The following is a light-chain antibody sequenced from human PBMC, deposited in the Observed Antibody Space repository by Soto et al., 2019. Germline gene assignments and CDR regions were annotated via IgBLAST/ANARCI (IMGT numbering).Light chain of an antibody. Sequence: QSVLTQPPSVSGAPGQRVTISCTGSSYNIGAGYAVHWYQQLPGTAPKVLIYGNSNRPSRVPDRFSGSKSGTSASLAITGLQAEDEADYYCQSYDSSLSGSGVFGTGTKLTVL. J-gene: IGLJ1*01. CDR2: GNS. CDR3: QSYDSSLSGSGV. CDR1: SYNIGAGYA. V-gene: IGLV1-40*01.